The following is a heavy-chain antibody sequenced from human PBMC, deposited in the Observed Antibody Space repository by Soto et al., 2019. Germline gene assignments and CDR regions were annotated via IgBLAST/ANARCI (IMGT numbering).Heavy chain of an antibody. CDR1: GFTFSSYA. V-gene: IGHV3-23*01. CDR3: AKDLDDYGDYVPDDAFDI. J-gene: IGHJ3*02. CDR2: ISGSGGST. D-gene: IGHD4-17*01. Sequence: GGSLRLSCTVSGFTFSSYAMSWVRQAPGKGLEWVSAISGSGGSTYYADSVKGRFTISRDNSKNTLYLQMNSLRAEDTAVYYSAKDLDDYGDYVPDDAFDIWGQGTMVTVSS.